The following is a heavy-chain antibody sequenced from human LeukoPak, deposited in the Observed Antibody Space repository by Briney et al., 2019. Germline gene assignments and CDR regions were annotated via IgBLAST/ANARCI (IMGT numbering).Heavy chain of an antibody. V-gene: IGHV1-2*02. Sequence: ASVKVSCKASGYTFTGYYMHWVRQAPGQGLEWMGWINPNSGCTNYAQKFQGRVTMTRDTSISTAYMELSRLRSDDTAVYYCARDIRIAVAGSKGSRNYWSQLFDYWGQGTLVTVSS. CDR1: GYTFTGYY. CDR3: ARDIRIAVAGSKGSRNYWSQLFDY. J-gene: IGHJ4*02. CDR2: INPNSGCT. D-gene: IGHD6-19*01.